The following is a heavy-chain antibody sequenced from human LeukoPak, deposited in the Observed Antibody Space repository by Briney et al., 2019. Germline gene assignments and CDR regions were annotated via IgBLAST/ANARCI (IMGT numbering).Heavy chain of an antibody. CDR1: GYTFTGSY. D-gene: IGHD4-17*01. V-gene: IGHV1-2*02. Sequence: ASVKVSCKASGYTFTGSYLHWLRQAPGQGLEWMGWINPKSGDTSFEQKFRGRVTMTRDTSISTGYLELSRLRSDDTAVYYCASGPYYGDYSCWGQGTLVTVSS. CDR2: INPKSGDT. CDR3: ASGPYYGDYSC. J-gene: IGHJ4*02.